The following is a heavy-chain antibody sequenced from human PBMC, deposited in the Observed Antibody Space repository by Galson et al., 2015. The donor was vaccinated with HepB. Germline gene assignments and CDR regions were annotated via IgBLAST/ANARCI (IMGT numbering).Heavy chain of an antibody. J-gene: IGHJ4*02. CDR1: GFTFSSYA. CDR3: ARGTTMIPKNSGWYFDY. CDR2: VSYDGSNK. D-gene: IGHD3-22*01. V-gene: IGHV3-30-3*01. Sequence: SLRLSCAASGFTFSSYAMHWVRQAPGKGLGWVAVVSYDGSNKYYADSVKGRFTISRDNSKNTLYLQMNSLRAEDTAVYYCARGTTMIPKNSGWYFDYWGQGTLVTVSS.